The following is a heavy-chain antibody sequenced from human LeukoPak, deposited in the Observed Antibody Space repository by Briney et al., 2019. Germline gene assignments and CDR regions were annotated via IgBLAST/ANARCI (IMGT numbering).Heavy chain of an antibody. D-gene: IGHD6-13*01. J-gene: IGHJ3*01. CDR1: RFTFSVYW. CDR3: ARLSSSWYT. Sequence: GGSLRLSCAASRFTFSVYWMSWVRQAPGKGLEWVANIKQDGSDRYYVDSVKGRFTISRDNAKNSLYLQMNSLRAEDTAVYYCARLSSSWYTWGRGTIVTVSS. V-gene: IGHV3-7*01. CDR2: IKQDGSDR.